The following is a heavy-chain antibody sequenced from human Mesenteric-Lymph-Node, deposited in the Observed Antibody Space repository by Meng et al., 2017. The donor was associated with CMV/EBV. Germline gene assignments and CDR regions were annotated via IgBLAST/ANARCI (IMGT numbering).Heavy chain of an antibody. Sequence: GGSLKISCAASGFTFSSYAMSWVRQAPGKGLEWVSVVYSGGTSVYYADSVEGRFTISRDNSKNTVYLQMNSLRVEDTAIYYCASSLGAYCGGDCRYGMDVWGQGTTVTVSS. CDR1: GFTFSSYA. CDR3: ASSLGAYCGGDCRYGMDV. V-gene: IGHV3-23*03. CDR2: VYSGGTSV. J-gene: IGHJ6*02. D-gene: IGHD2-21*02.